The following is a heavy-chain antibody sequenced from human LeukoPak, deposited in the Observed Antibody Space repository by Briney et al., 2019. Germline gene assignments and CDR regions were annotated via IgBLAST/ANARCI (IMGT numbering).Heavy chain of an antibody. CDR1: GFTFDTYS. D-gene: IGHD4-17*01. CDR2: ISGDTSTK. Sequence: SGGSLRLSCAASGFTFDTYSMNWVRQAPGKRLEWVSYISGDTSTKYYADYVKGRFTISRDVAKSSLYLQMNSLRAEDTAIYYCARTSTYGDYDYWGQGTLVTVSS. CDR3: ARTSTYGDYDY. J-gene: IGHJ4*02. V-gene: IGHV3-48*01.